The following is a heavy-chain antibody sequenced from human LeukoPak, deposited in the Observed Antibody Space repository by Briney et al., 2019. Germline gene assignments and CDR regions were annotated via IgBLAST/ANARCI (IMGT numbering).Heavy chain of an antibody. Sequence: SETLSLTCTVSGGSISSYYWSWIRQPPGKGLEWIGSIYYSGSTYYNPSLKSRVTISVGTSKNQFSLKLSSVTAADTAVYYCARPLVHDAFDIWGQGTMVTVSS. CDR3: ARPLVHDAFDI. D-gene: IGHD6-13*01. J-gene: IGHJ3*02. V-gene: IGHV4-39*01. CDR1: GGSISSYY. CDR2: IYYSGST.